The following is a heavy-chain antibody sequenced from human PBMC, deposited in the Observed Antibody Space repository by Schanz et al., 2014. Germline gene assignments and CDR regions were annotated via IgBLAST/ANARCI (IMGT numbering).Heavy chain of an antibody. J-gene: IGHJ4*02. CDR3: AGAFDSSGYYFDY. CDR2: ISSSSGTI. D-gene: IGHD3-22*01. V-gene: IGHV3-48*01. CDR1: GFAFNNYG. Sequence: VQLAESGGGVVQPGRSLRLSCAASGFAFNNYGMHWVRQAPEKGLEWVSYISSSSGTIYYAGSVKGRFTISRDNSKNTLYLQMNSLRSEDTAVYYCAGAFDSSGYYFDYWGQGTLVTVSS.